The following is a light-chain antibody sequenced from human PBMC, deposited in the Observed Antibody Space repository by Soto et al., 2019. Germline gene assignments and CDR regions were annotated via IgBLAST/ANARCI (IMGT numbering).Light chain of an antibody. V-gene: IGLV1-40*01. Sequence: QSALTQPPSVSGAPGERVTISCTGSSSDIGAGYRVRWYQQVPGTAPKLLIYDNTNRPSGVPARFSGSKSGTSASLAISGPQAEDEADYYCQSFDKYLSAVVFGGGTKVTVL. J-gene: IGLJ2*01. CDR3: QSFDKYLSAVV. CDR1: SSDIGAGYR. CDR2: DNT.